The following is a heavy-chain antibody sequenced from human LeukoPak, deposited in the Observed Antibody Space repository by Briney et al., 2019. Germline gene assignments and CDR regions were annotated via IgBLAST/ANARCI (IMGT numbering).Heavy chain of an antibody. CDR2: ISSSGGNT. V-gene: IGHV3-64*01. Sequence: GGSLRLSCAASGFTISRSSMHWVRQAPGQGLEFVSAISSSGGNTYYANSVKGRFTISRDTSKNTLYLQVGSLRVEDMAVYYCARVGDRSGNGYSHWGQGTLVTVSS. CDR3: ARVGDRSGNGYSH. CDR1: GFTISRSS. D-gene: IGHD2-2*03. J-gene: IGHJ4*02.